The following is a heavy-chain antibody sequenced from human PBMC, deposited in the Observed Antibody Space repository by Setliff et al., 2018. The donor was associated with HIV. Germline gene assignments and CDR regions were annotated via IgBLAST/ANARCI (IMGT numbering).Heavy chain of an antibody. V-gene: IGHV1-3*03. Sequence: ASVKVSCKASGYTFSSYAIHWVRQAPGQRLEWMGWINVGKGNRKYSQNLQGRVTITRDTSASTAYMELNSLRSEDMAVYYCARGPHEGLSWFGGGGFDSWGEGEMVTSSS. CDR1: GYTFSSYA. CDR2: INVGKGNR. CDR3: ARGPHEGLSWFGGGGFDS. D-gene: IGHD3-10*01. J-gene: IGHJ3*02.